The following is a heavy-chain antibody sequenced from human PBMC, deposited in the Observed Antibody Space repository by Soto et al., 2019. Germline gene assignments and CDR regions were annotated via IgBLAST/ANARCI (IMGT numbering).Heavy chain of an antibody. CDR1: GGCISSSTYY. V-gene: IGHV4-39*07. J-gene: IGHJ4*01. CDR3: ARHIPIDNILGFDY. D-gene: IGHD2-21*01. CDR2: ISHTGTT. Sequence: SETLSLTCPVSGGCISSSTYYWGWIRQPPGKGLEWIGSISHTGTTYYNPSLESRITISVEKSKNQFSLKLTSVTAADTAVFYCARHIPIDNILGFDYWGHGTLVTVSS.